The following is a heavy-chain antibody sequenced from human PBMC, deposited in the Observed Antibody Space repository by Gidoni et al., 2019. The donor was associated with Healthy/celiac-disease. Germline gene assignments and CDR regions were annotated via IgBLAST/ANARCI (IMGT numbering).Heavy chain of an antibody. D-gene: IGHD3-10*01. V-gene: IGHV4-34*01. Sequence: QVQLQQWGAGLLKPSETLSLTCAVYGGSFSGYYWRWIRQPPGKGLEWIGEINHSGSTNYNPSLKSRVTISVDTSKNQFSLKLSSVTAADTAVYYCARDSVTMVQGGLDYWGQGTLVTVSS. CDR1: GGSFSGYY. CDR2: INHSGST. CDR3: ARDSVTMVQGGLDY. J-gene: IGHJ4*02.